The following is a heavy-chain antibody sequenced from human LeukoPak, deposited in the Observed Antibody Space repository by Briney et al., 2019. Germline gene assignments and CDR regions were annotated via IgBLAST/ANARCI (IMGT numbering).Heavy chain of an antibody. CDR3: ARAESGHYYFDY. CDR2: VYLSGNT. Sequence: NPSETLSLTCTVSGGSIDSNNYYWSWVRQPAGKGLEWIGRVYLSGNTDYNPYNPSLTGRVTISIDTSRNQISLDLTSVTAADTAVYHCARAESGHYYFDYWGQGTLVTVSS. V-gene: IGHV4-61*02. D-gene: IGHD5-12*01. CDR1: GGSIDSNNYY. J-gene: IGHJ4*02.